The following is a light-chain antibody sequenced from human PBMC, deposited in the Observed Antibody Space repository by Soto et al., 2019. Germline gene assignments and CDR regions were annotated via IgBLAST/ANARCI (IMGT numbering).Light chain of an antibody. Sequence: QSVLTQPPSASATPGQTVTISCSGRYSNIGSNFVSWYQRLPGTAPKLLIYSINQRPSGVPDRFSGSKSGTSASLTISGLQSEEEADYFCSSGDDSLEGRVFGGGTKVTVL. J-gene: IGLJ3*02. CDR1: YSNIGSNF. CDR2: SIN. V-gene: IGLV1-44*01. CDR3: SSGDDSLEGRV.